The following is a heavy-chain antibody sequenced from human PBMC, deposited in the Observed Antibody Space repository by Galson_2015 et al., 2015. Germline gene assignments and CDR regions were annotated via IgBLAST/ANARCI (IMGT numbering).Heavy chain of an antibody. J-gene: IGHJ3*02. V-gene: IGHV1-69*13. CDR3: ARDGPSGWGAFDI. CDR2: IIPIFGTA. Sequence: SVKVSCKASGGTFSSYAISWVRQAPGQGLEWMGGIIPIFGTANYAQKFQGRVTITADESTSTAYMELSSLRSEDTAVYYCARDGPSGWGAFDIWGQGTMVTVSS. CDR1: GGTFSSYA. D-gene: IGHD6-19*01.